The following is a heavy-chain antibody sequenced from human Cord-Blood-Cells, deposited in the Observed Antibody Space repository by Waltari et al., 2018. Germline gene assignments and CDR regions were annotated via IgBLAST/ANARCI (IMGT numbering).Heavy chain of an antibody. CDR1: VGTFSSYA. CDR2: IIPIFGTA. D-gene: IGHD3-10*01. J-gene: IGHJ4*02. CDR3: ARDFGGSGSYYFDY. Sequence: QVQLVQSGAEVKKPGSSVKVSCKASVGTFSSYAISWVRQAPGQGLEWMGGIIPIFGTANYAQKSQGRVTITADESTSTAYMELSSLRSEDTAVYYCARDFGGSGSYYFDYWGQGTLVTVSS. V-gene: IGHV1-69*01.